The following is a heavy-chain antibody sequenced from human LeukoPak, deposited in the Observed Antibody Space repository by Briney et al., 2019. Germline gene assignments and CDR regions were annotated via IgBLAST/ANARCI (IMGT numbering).Heavy chain of an antibody. Sequence: SVKVSCQASGGTFSSYAIRWVRQAPGQGLEWMGGIIPIFGTANYAQKFQGRVTITADESTSTAYIELSSLRSEDTAVYYCARVSCSSTSCPGSFDYWGQGTLVTVSS. V-gene: IGHV1-69*01. CDR3: ARVSCSSTSCPGSFDY. CDR2: IIPIFGTA. J-gene: IGHJ4*02. CDR1: GGTFSSYA. D-gene: IGHD2-2*01.